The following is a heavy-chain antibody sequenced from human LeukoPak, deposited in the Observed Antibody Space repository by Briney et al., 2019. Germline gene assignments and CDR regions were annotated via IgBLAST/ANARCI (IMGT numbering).Heavy chain of an antibody. Sequence: GGSLRLSCAASGFTYSSYDMSWVRQAPGKGLEWVSAISGSGGYTYYADSVKGRFTISRDNSKNTLYLQMNSLRAEDTAVYYCARTPVSDYYDSSGRRDFDFWGQGTLVTVSS. J-gene: IGHJ4*02. V-gene: IGHV3-23*01. CDR1: GFTYSSYD. D-gene: IGHD3-22*01. CDR3: ARTPVSDYYDSSGRRDFDF. CDR2: ISGSGGYT.